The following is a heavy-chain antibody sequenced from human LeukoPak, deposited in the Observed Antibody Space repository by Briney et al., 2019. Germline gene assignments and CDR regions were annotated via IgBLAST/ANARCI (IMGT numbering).Heavy chain of an antibody. J-gene: IGHJ4*01. CDR2: IYSGGST. V-gene: IGHV3-53*01. CDR3: VRSAFLTTEFYFDY. CDR1: GFTVSSNY. D-gene: IGHD4-11*01. Sequence: GGSLRLSCAASGFTVSSNYMSWVRQAPGKGLEWVSVIYSGGSTYYADSVKGRFTISRDNAKNTLYLQMNSLRAEDTAVYYCVRSAFLTTEFYFDYWGHGTLVTVSS.